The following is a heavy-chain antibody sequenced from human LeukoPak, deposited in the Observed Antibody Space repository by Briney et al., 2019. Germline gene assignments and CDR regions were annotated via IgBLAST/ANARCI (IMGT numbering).Heavy chain of an antibody. D-gene: IGHD4-17*01. V-gene: IGHV1-2*02. Sequence: ASVKVSCKASGYTFTGYYMHWVRQAPGQGLEWMGWINPNSGGTNYARKFQGRVTMTRDTSISTAYMELSRLRSDDTAVYYCATDYGDYEHAFDIWGQGTMVTVSS. CDR1: GYTFTGYY. J-gene: IGHJ3*02. CDR2: INPNSGGT. CDR3: ATDYGDYEHAFDI.